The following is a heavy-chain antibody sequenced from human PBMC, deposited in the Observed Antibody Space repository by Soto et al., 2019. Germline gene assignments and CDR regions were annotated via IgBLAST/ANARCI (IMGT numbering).Heavy chain of an antibody. Sequence: QVQLVESGGGVVQPGTSLRLSCAASGFRFKSFVMHWVRQAPGKGLEWVAFTSYDGTNKDYGDSVKGRFTVSRDNSQNTLHLQIAFLRPEDTALYYCARWGTTGGFDLWGQGTLVSVSS. J-gene: IGHJ4*02. CDR3: ARWGTTGGFDL. D-gene: IGHD3-16*01. CDR2: TSYDGTNK. CDR1: GFRFKSFV. V-gene: IGHV3-30*19.